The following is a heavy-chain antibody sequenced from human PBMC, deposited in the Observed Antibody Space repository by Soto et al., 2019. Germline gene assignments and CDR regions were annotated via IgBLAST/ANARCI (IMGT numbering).Heavy chain of an antibody. D-gene: IGHD2-2*01. J-gene: IGHJ4*02. CDR1: GGSFSGYY. Sequence: SETLSLTCAVYGGSFSGYYWGWIRQPPGKGLEWIGEINHSGSTNYNPSLKSRVTISVDTSKNQFSLKLSSVTAADTAVYYCARVRDYCSSTSCHGLDYWGQGTLVTVSS. CDR3: ARVRDYCSSTSCHGLDY. CDR2: INHSGST. V-gene: IGHV4-34*01.